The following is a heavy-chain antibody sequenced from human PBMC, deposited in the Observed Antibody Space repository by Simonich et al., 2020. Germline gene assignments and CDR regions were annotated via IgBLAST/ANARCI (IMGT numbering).Heavy chain of an antibody. CDR2: IIPNLGIA. Sequence: QVQLVQSGAEVKKPGSSVKVSCKASGGTFSSYAISWVRQAPGQGLEWMGGIIPNLGIANYAQKVQGRVTITADKSTSTAYMELSSLRSEDTAVYYCARDGITGTTFDAFDIWGQGTMVTVSS. CDR1: GGTFSSYA. D-gene: IGHD1-7*01. V-gene: IGHV1-69*10. J-gene: IGHJ3*02. CDR3: ARDGITGTTFDAFDI.